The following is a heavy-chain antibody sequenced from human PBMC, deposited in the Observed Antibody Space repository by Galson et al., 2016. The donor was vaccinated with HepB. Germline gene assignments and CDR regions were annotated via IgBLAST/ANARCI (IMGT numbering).Heavy chain of an antibody. J-gene: IGHJ6*02. CDR3: ARGHDFWTGYRRDYGMDV. D-gene: IGHD3/OR15-3a*01. Sequence: SLRLSCAASGFSLSGFRMNWVRQAPGKGLQWVSSISDSGSDMYYADSLKGRVTISRDNAKNSLFLQMNSLRAEDTAVYFCARGHDFWTGYRRDYGMDVWGQGTTVTVSS. CDR1: GFSLSGFR. V-gene: IGHV3-21*01. CDR2: ISDSGSDM.